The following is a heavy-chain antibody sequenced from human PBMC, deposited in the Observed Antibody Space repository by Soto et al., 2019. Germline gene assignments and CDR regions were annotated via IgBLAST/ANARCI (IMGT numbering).Heavy chain of an antibody. D-gene: IGHD1-7*01. CDR2: TRNKANSYTT. J-gene: IGHJ4*02. CDR1: GLTFSDHY. Sequence: EVKLVESGGGLVQPGGSLRLSCAASGLTFSDHYMDWVRQAPGKGLEWVGRTRNKANSYTTEYAASVKGRFTISRDDSKNSLYLQMNSLKTEDTAVYYCARGGDNWNFYYDYWGQGTLVTVSS. V-gene: IGHV3-72*01. CDR3: ARGGDNWNFYYDY.